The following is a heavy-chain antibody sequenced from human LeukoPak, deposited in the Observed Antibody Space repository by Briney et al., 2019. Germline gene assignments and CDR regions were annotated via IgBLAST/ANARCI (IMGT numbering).Heavy chain of an antibody. Sequence: GASVKVSCKASGYTFTSYGISWVRQAPGQGLEWMGWISAYNGNTNYAQKLQGRVTMTTDTSTSTAYMELRSLRSDDTAVYYRARFFIPRYGDRLDGNYYYYYMDVWGKGTTVTVSS. CDR3: ARFFIPRYGDRLDGNYYYYYMDV. CDR2: ISAYNGNT. CDR1: GYTFTSYG. D-gene: IGHD4-17*01. J-gene: IGHJ6*03. V-gene: IGHV1-18*01.